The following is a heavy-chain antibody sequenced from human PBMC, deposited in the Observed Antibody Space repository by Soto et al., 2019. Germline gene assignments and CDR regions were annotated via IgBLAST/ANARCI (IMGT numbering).Heavy chain of an antibody. Sequence: EVQLVESGGGSVQPSRSLRLSCAASGFSFDDYGMHWVRQGPGKGLEWVSGVSWNSGDIYYADSVKGRFTISRDNAKRSLYLQMNSLRTEDTALYYCAKDNDLHRDATFDYWGQGILVTVSS. CDR3: AKDNDLHRDATFDY. CDR1: GFSFDDYG. V-gene: IGHV3-9*01. D-gene: IGHD2-21*01. J-gene: IGHJ4*02. CDR2: VSWNSGDI.